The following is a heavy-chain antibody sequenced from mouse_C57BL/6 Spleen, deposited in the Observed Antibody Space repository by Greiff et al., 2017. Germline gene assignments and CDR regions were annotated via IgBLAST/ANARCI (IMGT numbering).Heavy chain of an antibody. CDR3: ARRDYSNPYFDV. CDR2: IYPGSGNT. V-gene: IGHV1-66*01. D-gene: IGHD2-5*01. J-gene: IGHJ1*03. Sequence: QVQLKESGPELVKPGASVKISCKASGYSFTSYYIHWVKQRPGQGLEWIGWIYPGSGNTKYNEKFKGKATLTADTSSSTAYMQLSSLTSEDSAVYYCARRDYSNPYFDVWGTGTTVTVSS. CDR1: GYSFTSYY.